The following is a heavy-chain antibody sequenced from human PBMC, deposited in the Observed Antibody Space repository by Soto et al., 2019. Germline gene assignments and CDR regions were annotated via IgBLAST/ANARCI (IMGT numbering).Heavy chain of an antibody. CDR2: IKYGGIKK. J-gene: IGHJ2*01. Sequence: EVQLVESGGDLVQPGGSLRLSCAASGFTLSDYWMGWVRQAPGKGLEWVANIKYGGIKKIYMASMKGRFTISRDNAKNSLFLQMNSLRAEDTALYYCARIFVSPTSYWYFDLWGRGTLVTVSS. CDR1: GFTLSDYW. CDR3: ARIFVSPTSYWYFDL. V-gene: IGHV3-7*01. D-gene: IGHD6-6*01.